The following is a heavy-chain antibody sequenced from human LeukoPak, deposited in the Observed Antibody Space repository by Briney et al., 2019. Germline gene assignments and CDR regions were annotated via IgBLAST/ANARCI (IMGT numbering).Heavy chain of an antibody. CDR1: GYTFTAYY. J-gene: IGHJ4*02. V-gene: IGHV1-2*02. CDR3: AREGDYRADY. CDR2: INPNSGGT. Sequence: ASVTASCKASGYTFTAYYMHWVRQAPGQGLEWMGWINPNSGGTNYVQKFQGRVTMTRDTSISTVYMELSTLRSDDTAVYYCAREGDYRADYWGQGTLVTVSS. D-gene: IGHD3-16*01.